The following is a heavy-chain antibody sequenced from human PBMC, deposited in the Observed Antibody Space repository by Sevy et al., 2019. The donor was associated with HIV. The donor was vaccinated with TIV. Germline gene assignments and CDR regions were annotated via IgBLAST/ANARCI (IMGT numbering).Heavy chain of an antibody. CDR3: ARGEIVAAGMFYQYYGMDV. Sequence: GGSLRLSCAASGFTVSSNYMSWVHQAPGKGLEWVSVIYSGGSTYYADSVKGRFTISRDNSKNTLFLQMNTLRAEDTAVYYCARGEIVAAGMFYQYYGMDVWGQGTTVTVSS. D-gene: IGHD6-13*01. CDR1: GFTVSSNY. CDR2: IYSGGST. J-gene: IGHJ6*02. V-gene: IGHV3-66*01.